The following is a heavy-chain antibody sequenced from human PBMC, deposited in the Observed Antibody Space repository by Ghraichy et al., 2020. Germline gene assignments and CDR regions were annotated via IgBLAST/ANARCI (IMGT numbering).Heavy chain of an antibody. D-gene: IGHD4-23*01. J-gene: IGHJ6*02. CDR1: GFTFSSYT. CDR3: ARASTVVRFFYYAGMDV. V-gene: IGHV3-48*02. CDR2: ITSSGRTI. Sequence: GGSPRLSCVGSGFTFSSYTMNWVRQSPGKGLEWLSHITSSGRTISYAESVKGRFSISRDNAQNSLYLQMNSLRDDDTAVYFCARASTVVRFFYYAGMDVWGQGTTVTVSS.